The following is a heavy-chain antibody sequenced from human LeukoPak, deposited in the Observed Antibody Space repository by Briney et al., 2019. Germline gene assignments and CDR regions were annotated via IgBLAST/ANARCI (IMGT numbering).Heavy chain of an antibody. CDR2: ISGSGGST. J-gene: IGHJ6*03. D-gene: IGHD3-10*01. CDR1: GFTFSSYA. V-gene: IGHV3-23*01. CDR3: AASLAVPYYYYYMDV. Sequence: GGSLRLSCAASGFTFSSYAMSWVRQAPGKGLEWVSAISGSGGSTYYADSVKGRFTISRDNSKNTLYLQMNSLRAEDTAVYYCAASLAVPYYYYYMDVWGKGTTVTVSS.